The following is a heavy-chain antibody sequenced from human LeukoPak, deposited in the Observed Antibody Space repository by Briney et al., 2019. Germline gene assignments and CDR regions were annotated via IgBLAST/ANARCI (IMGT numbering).Heavy chain of an antibody. CDR1: GFTFSSYE. V-gene: IGHV3-48*03. Sequence: GGSLRLSCAASGFTFSSYEMTWVRQAPGKGLEWVSYISSSGSTIYYADSVKGRFTISRDNAKNSLYLQMNSLRAEDTAVYYCARELGYCSSTSCYARFDYWGQGTLVTVSS. D-gene: IGHD2-2*01. CDR2: ISSSGSTI. J-gene: IGHJ4*02. CDR3: ARELGYCSSTSCYARFDY.